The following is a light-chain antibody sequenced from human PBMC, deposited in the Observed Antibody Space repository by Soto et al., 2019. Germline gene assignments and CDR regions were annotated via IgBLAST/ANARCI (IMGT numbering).Light chain of an antibody. Sequence: EIVLTQSPGTLSLSPGEGATLSCRASQSVSSSYLAWYQQKPGQAPRLLIYGASNRATGIPARFSGSGSGTDFTLTINSLAPEDFAIYYCHQRQSWPRTFGQRTKVDIK. CDR1: QSVSSSY. V-gene: IGKV3-20*01. CDR2: GAS. CDR3: HQRQSWPRT. J-gene: IGKJ1*01.